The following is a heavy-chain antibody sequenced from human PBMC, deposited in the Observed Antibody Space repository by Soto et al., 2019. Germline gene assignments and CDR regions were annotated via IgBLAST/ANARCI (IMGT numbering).Heavy chain of an antibody. D-gene: IGHD3-10*01. Sequence: SETLSLTCAVSGGSISSSNWWSWVRQPPGKGLEWIGEIYQSGTTNYNPSLKSRVAISVDKSKNQFSLNLISVTAADTAVYYCARQRGQYYFDYWGQGALVTVSS. CDR3: ARQRGQYYFDY. J-gene: IGHJ4*02. CDR1: GGSISSSNW. CDR2: IYQSGTT. V-gene: IGHV4-4*02.